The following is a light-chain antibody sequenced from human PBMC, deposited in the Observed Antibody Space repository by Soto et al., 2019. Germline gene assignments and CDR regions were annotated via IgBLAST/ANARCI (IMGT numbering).Light chain of an antibody. J-gene: IGLJ3*02. CDR1: SSNIGNNN. Sequence: QSVLTQPPSASATPGQRVTISCSGSSSNIGNNNAYWYQHVPGTAPKLIIHHNTLRPSGVPDRFSGSKSGTSASLAINGLQAEDEAHYYCQSYDNSLSGSWVFGGGTKLTVL. V-gene: IGLV1-44*01. CDR3: QSYDNSLSGSWV. CDR2: HNT.